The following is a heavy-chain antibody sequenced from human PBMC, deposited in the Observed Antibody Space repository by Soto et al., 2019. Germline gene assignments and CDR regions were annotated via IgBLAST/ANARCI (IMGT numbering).Heavy chain of an antibody. Sequence: GESLKISCKGSGYSFTSYWIGWVRQMPGKGLESMGIIYPGDSDTRYSPSFQGQVTISADKSISTAYLQWSSLKASDTAMHYCARTSAAGKYYYGMDVWGQGTTVTVSS. CDR2: IYPGDSDT. D-gene: IGHD6-13*01. V-gene: IGHV5-51*01. CDR3: ARTSAAGKYYYGMDV. CDR1: GYSFTSYW. J-gene: IGHJ6*02.